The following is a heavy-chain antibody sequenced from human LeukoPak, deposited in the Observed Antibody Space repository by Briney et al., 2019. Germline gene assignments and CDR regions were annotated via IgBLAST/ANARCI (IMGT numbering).Heavy chain of an antibody. D-gene: IGHD2-2*01. CDR3: ARIVEYQLLPNYFDY. CDR2: IIPIFGTA. Sequence: GASVKVSCKASGGTFSSYAISWVRQAPGQGLEWMGRIIPIFGTANYAQKFQGRVTITADESTSTAYMELSSLRSEDTAVYYCARIVEYQLLPNYFDYWGQGTLVTVSS. V-gene: IGHV1-69*13. CDR1: GGTFSSYA. J-gene: IGHJ4*02.